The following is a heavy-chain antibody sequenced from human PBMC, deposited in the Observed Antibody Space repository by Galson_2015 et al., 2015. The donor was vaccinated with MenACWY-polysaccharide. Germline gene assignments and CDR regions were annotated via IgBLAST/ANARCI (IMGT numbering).Heavy chain of an antibody. CDR1: GFIFSSYD. V-gene: IGHV3-23*01. J-gene: IGHJ4*02. Sequence: SLRLSCAASGFIFSSYDMNWVRQAPGKGLEWVATISGSGDYTYYADSVKGRFTISRDDSQNTLYLQMNSLRADDTAVYYCAKGGWVAYSGQGTLVTVSS. CDR3: AKGGWVAY. D-gene: IGHD2-15*01. CDR2: ISGSGDYT.